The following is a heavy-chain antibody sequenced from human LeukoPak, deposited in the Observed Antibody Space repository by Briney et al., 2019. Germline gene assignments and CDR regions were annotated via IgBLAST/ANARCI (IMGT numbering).Heavy chain of an antibody. D-gene: IGHD3-22*01. CDR2: IFYSGST. CDR1: GGSISTYY. J-gene: IGHJ4*02. CDR3: ARQNYDSSGYPPYFDY. V-gene: IGHV4-59*08. Sequence: SETLSLTCSVSGGSISTYYWSWIRQPPGKGLEWIGYIFYSGSTNYNPSLKSRVTMSVDTSKNQLSLKLSSVTAADTAVYYCARQNYDSSGYPPYFDYWGQGIPVTVSS.